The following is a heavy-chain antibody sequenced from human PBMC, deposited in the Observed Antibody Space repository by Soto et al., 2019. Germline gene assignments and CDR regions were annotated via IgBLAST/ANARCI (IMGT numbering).Heavy chain of an antibody. CDR2: IYPGDSDT. Sequence: GESLKISCKGSGYSFTSYWIGWVRQMPGKGLEWMGIIYPGDSDTRYSPSFQGQVTISADKSISTAYLQWSSLKASDTAMYYCARRGYDGSGSYPHYYYMDGWGKGTTVTFSS. CDR3: ARRGYDGSGSYPHYYYMDG. J-gene: IGHJ6*03. V-gene: IGHV5-51*01. D-gene: IGHD3-10*01. CDR1: GYSFTSYW.